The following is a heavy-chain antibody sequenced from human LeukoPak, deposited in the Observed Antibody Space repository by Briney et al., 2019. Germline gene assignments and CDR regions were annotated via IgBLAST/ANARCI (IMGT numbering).Heavy chain of an antibody. CDR2: IIPILGIA. CDR1: GGTFSSYA. D-gene: IGHD5-18*01. V-gene: IGHV1-69*04. J-gene: IGHJ4*02. CDR3: ARGFGYGPSYFDY. Sequence: SVKVSCKASGGTFSSYAISWVRQAPGQGLEWMGRIIPILGIANYAQKFQGKVTITADKSTSTAYMELSSLRSEDTAVYYCARGFGYGPSYFDYWGQGTLVTVSS.